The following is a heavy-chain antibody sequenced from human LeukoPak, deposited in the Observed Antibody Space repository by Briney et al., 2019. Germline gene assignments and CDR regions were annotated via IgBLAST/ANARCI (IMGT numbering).Heavy chain of an antibody. CDR1: GFIFHDYA. J-gene: IGHJ6*02. V-gene: IGHV3-9*01. CDR3: ARVSAMARVQHRNYYYYGMDV. D-gene: IGHD3-10*01. Sequence: GGSLRLSCAASGFIFHDYAMHWVRRAPGKGLEWVSGINWNSGSIGYADSVKGRFTISRNNAKNPLYLQMNSLRAEDTAVYYCARVSAMARVQHRNYYYYGMDVWGQGTTVTVSS. CDR2: INWNSGSI.